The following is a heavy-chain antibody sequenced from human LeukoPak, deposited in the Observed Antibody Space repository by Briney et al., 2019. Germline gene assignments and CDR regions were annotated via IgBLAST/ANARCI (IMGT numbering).Heavy chain of an antibody. Sequence: HTGGSLRLSCAASGFTFSRYWMRWVRQAPGEGLEWVASINQDGSEKYYVDSVKGRFTISRDNAKDSLYLQMNSLRAEDTAVYYCARAGVPAASDYWGQGTLITVSS. J-gene: IGHJ4*02. CDR1: GFTFSRYW. CDR2: INQDGSEK. CDR3: ARAGVPAASDY. D-gene: IGHD2-2*01. V-gene: IGHV3-7*01.